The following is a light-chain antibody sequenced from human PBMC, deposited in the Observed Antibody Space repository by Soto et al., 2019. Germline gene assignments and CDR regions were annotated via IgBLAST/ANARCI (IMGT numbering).Light chain of an antibody. J-gene: IGKJ3*01. CDR1: QGISNY. V-gene: IGKV1-27*01. Sequence: DIQMTQSPSSLSASVGDRVTITCRASQGISNYLAWYQQRPGKVPKLLIYTASTLQSGVPSRFSGSGSGTDFTLTISSLQPEDVATYYCQRYLSAPFTFGPGTSVDIK. CDR2: TAS. CDR3: QRYLSAPFT.